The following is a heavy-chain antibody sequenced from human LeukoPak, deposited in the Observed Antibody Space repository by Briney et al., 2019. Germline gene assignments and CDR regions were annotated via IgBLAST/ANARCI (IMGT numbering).Heavy chain of an antibody. CDR2: ISGSGGST. J-gene: IGHJ6*02. CDR1: GFTFSSYA. Sequence: GGSLRLSCAASGFTFSSYAMSWVRQAPGKGLEWVSAISGSGGSTYYADSVKGRFTISRDNSKNTLYLQMNSLRAEDTAVYYCAKRDGYDSDYYYYGMDVWGQGTTVTVSS. V-gene: IGHV3-23*01. CDR3: AKRDGYDSDYYYYGMDV. D-gene: IGHD5-12*01.